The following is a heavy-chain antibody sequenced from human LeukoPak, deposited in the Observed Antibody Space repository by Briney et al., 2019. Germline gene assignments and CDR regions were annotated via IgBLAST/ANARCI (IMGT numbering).Heavy chain of an antibody. CDR1: GFTFTNYW. CDR2: IKPDGSEI. Sequence: PGGSLRLSCAASGFTFTNYWMSWVRQAPGKGLEWVANIKPDGSEIYYVGSVKGRFTISRDNAKNSLYLQMNSLRAEDTAVYYCARVGTSSGYWGQGTLVTVSS. V-gene: IGHV3-7*01. CDR3: ARVGTSSGY. D-gene: IGHD1-26*01. J-gene: IGHJ4*02.